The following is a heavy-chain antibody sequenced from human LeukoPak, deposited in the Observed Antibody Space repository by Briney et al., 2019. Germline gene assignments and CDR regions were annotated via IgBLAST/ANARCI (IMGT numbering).Heavy chain of an antibody. CDR1: GFTFTSHE. J-gene: IGHJ4*02. CDR3: AKFPYGDYVHY. CDR2: ISGDGSTV. Sequence: PGGSLRLSCAASGFTFTSHEMNWVRQAPGKGLEWVSYISGDGSTVYYADSVKGRFTISRDNAKNSLYLQMSGLRAEDTAVYYCAKFPYGDYVHYWGQGTLVTVSS. V-gene: IGHV3-48*03. D-gene: IGHD4-17*01.